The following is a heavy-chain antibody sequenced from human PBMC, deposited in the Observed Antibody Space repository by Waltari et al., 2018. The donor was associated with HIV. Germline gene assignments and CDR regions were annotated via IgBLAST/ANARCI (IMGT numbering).Heavy chain of an antibody. J-gene: IGHJ4*02. V-gene: IGHV3-30*01. CDR3: AREFYYDSTGYNSGFDY. CDR2: ISYDGSDK. CDR1: GFTFSTYV. Sequence: QVHLVESGGGVVQPGRSLRLSCAASGFTFSTYVMHWVRQAPGKGLEWVADISYDGSDKYHADSVKGRFTISRDNSRNTLYLQMNSLRPEDMAVYFCAREFYYDSTGYNSGFDYWGQGTLVTVSS. D-gene: IGHD3-22*01.